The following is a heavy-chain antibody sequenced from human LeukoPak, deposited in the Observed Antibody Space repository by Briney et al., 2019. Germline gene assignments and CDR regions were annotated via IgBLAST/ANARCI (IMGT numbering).Heavy chain of an antibody. CDR3: ARGNYYGMDV. J-gene: IGHJ6*02. Sequence: GGSLRLSCAASGFTFSSYAMSWVRQAPGKGLEWVSAISGSGGSTCYADSVKGRFTISRDNAKNTLYLQMNSLRAEDTAVYYSARGNYYGMDVWGQGTTVTVSS. CDR1: GFTFSSYA. V-gene: IGHV3-23*01. CDR2: ISGSGGST.